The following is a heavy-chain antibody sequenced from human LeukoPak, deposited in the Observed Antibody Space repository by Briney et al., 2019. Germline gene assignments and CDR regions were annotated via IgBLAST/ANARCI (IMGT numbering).Heavy chain of an antibody. CDR1: GYTFTGYY. J-gene: IGHJ4*02. D-gene: IGHD3-22*01. V-gene: IGHV1-2*02. CDR2: INPNSGGT. Sequence: ASVKVSCKASGYTFTGYYIQWVRQAPGQGLEWMGWINPNSGGTKYAQKFQGRVTMTRDTSISTAYMDLSRLKSDDTAVYYCARDLYDSSGYFDYWGQGTLVTVSS. CDR3: ARDLYDSSGYFDY.